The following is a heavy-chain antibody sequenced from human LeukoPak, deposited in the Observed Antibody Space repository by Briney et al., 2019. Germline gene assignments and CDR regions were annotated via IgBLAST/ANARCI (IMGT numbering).Heavy chain of an antibody. CDR2: SSYIGST. V-gene: IGHV4-59*08. D-gene: IGHD5-18*01. J-gene: IGHJ4*02. Sequence: SETLSLTCTVSGGSISSFYWSWIRQPPGKGLEWIGYSSYIGSTNYNPSLESRVTISVDTSKNQFSLKLSSVTAADTAVYYCARHGNHVGGIQLWLSLDYWGQGTLVTVSS. CDR3: ARHGNHVGGIQLWLSLDY. CDR1: GGSISSFY.